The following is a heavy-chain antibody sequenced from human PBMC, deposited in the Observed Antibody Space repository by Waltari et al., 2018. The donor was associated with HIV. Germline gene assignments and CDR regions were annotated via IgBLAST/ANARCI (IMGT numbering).Heavy chain of an antibody. CDR2: IYYSGST. CDR1: GGSVSSGRYY. D-gene: IGHD3-16*02. J-gene: IGHJ1*01. CDR3: AGRYSSRLGELSLYEKH. V-gene: IGHV4-61*01. Sequence: QVQLQESGPGLVKPSETLSLTCTVSGGSVSSGRYYWSWIRQPPGKGLEWIGYIYYSGSTNYSPSLKSRVTISVDTSKNQFSLKLSSVTAADTAVYYCAGRYSSRLGELSLYEKHWGQGTLVTVSS.